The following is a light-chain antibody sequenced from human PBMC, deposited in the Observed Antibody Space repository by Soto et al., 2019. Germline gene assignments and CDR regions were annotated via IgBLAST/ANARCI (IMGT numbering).Light chain of an antibody. CDR1: QSVGTW. J-gene: IGKJ1*01. V-gene: IGKV1-5*03. Sequence: DIQMTQSPSTLSASVGDRVTISCRASQSVGTWVAWFQQKPGKAPNVVIYKASNLQSGVPSRFSGSGSGTDFTLTISSLQPEDFATYYCQPYNRYWTFGQGTKVEIK. CDR2: KAS. CDR3: QPYNRYWT.